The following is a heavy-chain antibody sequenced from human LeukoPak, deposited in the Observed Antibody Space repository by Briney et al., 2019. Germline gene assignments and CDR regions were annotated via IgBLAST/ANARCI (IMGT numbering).Heavy chain of an antibody. Sequence: PGGSLRLSCAASGFTFSSYSMNWVRQAPGKGLEWVSSISSSSSYIYYADSVKSRFTISRDNAKNSLYLQMNSLRAEDTAVYYCARDPRAYYDFWSGYYGVWFDPWGQGTLVTVSS. D-gene: IGHD3-3*01. CDR3: ARDPRAYYDFWSGYYGVWFDP. V-gene: IGHV3-21*01. CDR1: GFTFSSYS. J-gene: IGHJ5*02. CDR2: ISSSSSYI.